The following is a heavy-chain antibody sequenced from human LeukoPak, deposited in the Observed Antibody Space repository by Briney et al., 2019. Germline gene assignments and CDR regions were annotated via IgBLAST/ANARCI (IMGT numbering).Heavy chain of an antibody. J-gene: IGHJ4*02. CDR1: GGSISSYY. V-gene: IGHV4-4*07. Sequence: SETLSLTCTVSGGSISSYYWSWIRQPAGKGLEWIGRIYTSGSTNYSPSLKSRVTMSVDTSKNQFSLKLSSVTAADTAVYYCARDTYYYDSSGYFSVNYFDYWGQGTLVTVSS. D-gene: IGHD3-22*01. CDR2: IYTSGST. CDR3: ARDTYYYDSSGYFSVNYFDY.